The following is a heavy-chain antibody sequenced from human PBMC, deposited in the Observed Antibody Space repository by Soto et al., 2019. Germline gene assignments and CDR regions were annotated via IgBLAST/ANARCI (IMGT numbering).Heavy chain of an antibody. D-gene: IGHD2-2*01. CDR2: ISHDGINK. Sequence: GGSLRLSCAASGFTFSSYAMNWVRQAPGKGLEWVALISHDGINKYYADSVRGRFTISRDSSTNTLYLQMNSLRAADTAVYYCGGCTSTSCHLGSDYWGQGTLVTVSS. CDR1: GFTFSSYA. J-gene: IGHJ4*02. CDR3: GGCTSTSCHLGSDY. V-gene: IGHV3-30-3*01.